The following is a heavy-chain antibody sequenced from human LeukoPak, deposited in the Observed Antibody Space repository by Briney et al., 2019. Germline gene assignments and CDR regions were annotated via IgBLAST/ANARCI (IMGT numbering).Heavy chain of an antibody. CDR1: GGSIRSSYYY. J-gene: IGHJ5*02. V-gene: IGHV4-39*01. CDR2: IYDSGST. CDR3: ARVRFLEWLTPDNWFDP. Sequence: PSETLSLTCTVSGGSIRSSYYYWGWIRQPPGKGLEWIGSIYDSGSTYYNPSLKSRVTISVDTSKNQFSLKLNSVTAADTAVYYCARVRFLEWLTPDNWFDPWGQGTLVTVSS. D-gene: IGHD3-3*01.